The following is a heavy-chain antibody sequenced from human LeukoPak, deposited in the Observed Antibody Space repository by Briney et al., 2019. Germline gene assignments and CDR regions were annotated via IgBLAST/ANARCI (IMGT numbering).Heavy chain of an antibody. D-gene: IGHD2-2*01. Sequence: SETLSLTCAVYGGSFSGYYWSWIRQPPGKGLEWIGEINHSGSTNYNPSLKSRVTISVDTSKNQFSLKLSSVTAADTAVYYCARVRRPYCSSTSCYGRGWFDPWGQGTLGTVSS. CDR2: INHSGST. J-gene: IGHJ5*02. V-gene: IGHV4-34*01. CDR3: ARVRRPYCSSTSCYGRGWFDP. CDR1: GGSFSGYY.